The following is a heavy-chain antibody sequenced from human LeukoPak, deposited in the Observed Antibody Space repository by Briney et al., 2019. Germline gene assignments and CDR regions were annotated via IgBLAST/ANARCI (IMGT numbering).Heavy chain of an antibody. V-gene: IGHV4-4*07. CDR2: IYTSGST. CDR3: ARRSGCSGGSCYSYGMDV. D-gene: IGHD2-15*01. CDR1: GGSISSYY. Sequence: TPSETLSLTCTVSGGSISSYYWSWIRQPAGKGLEWIGRIYTSGSTNYNPSLKSRVTMSVDTSKNQFSLKLSSVTAADTAVYYCARRSGCSGGSCYSYGMDVWGQGTTVTVSS. J-gene: IGHJ6*02.